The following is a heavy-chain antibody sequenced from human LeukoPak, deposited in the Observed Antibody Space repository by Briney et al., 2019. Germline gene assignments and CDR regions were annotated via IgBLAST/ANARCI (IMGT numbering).Heavy chain of an antibody. D-gene: IGHD3-16*01. CDR2: ISSGGTT. V-gene: IGHV3-66*01. Sequence: GGSLRLSCAASGFTVSTYYMSWVRQAPGKGLEWVSVISSGGTTYYADSVKGRFTSSRDNSKNTLYLQMNSLSTEDTAVYYCARDGGTWHIDYWGQGTLVTVSS. CDR1: GFTVSTYY. J-gene: IGHJ4*02. CDR3: ARDGGTWHIDY.